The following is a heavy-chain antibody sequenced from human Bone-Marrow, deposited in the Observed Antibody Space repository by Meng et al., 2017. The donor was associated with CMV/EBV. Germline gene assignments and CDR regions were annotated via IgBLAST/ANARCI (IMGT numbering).Heavy chain of an antibody. J-gene: IGHJ3*02. V-gene: IGHV1-24*01. D-gene: IGHD1-1*01. CDR3: ATDHAIIWNGGTLIGI. Sequence: ASVHVSCKASGYTFTSYALNWVRQAPGKGLEWMGGFDPEDGETIYAQKFQGRVTMTEDTPTDTSYMELSSLTSEDTAVYYCATDHAIIWNGGTLIGIGGQGTMVTVSS. CDR1: GYTFTSYA. CDR2: FDPEDGET.